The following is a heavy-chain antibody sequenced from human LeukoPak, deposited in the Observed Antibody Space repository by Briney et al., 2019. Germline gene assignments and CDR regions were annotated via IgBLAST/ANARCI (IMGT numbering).Heavy chain of an antibody. Sequence: SETLSLTCTVSGVFISSYYWSWIRQSPERGLEWIGYLTPSGSTNYKPSLKSRVTISVDTSKNQFSLKLSSVTAADTAVYYCARDYMVRGVRPPYYYGMDVWGQGTTVTVSS. J-gene: IGHJ6*02. CDR2: LTPSGST. CDR3: ARDYMVRGVRPPYYYGMDV. CDR1: GVFISSYY. V-gene: IGHV4-4*08. D-gene: IGHD3-10*01.